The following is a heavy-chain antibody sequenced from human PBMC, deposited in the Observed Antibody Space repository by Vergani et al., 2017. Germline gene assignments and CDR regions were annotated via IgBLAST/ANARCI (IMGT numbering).Heavy chain of an antibody. Sequence: EVQLVESGGGLVQPGRSLRLSCAASGFTFDDYAMHWVRQAPGKGLEWVSGISWNSGSIGYADSVKGRFTISRDNAKNSLYLQMNSLRAEDTAVYYCASTWYSSSYIDYWGQGTLVTVSS. CDR1: GFTFDDYA. J-gene: IGHJ4*02. V-gene: IGHV3-9*01. CDR2: ISWNSGSI. CDR3: ASTWYSSSYIDY. D-gene: IGHD6-6*01.